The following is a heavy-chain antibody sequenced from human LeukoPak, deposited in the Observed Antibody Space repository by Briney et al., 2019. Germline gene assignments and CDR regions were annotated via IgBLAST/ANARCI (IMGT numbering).Heavy chain of an antibody. Sequence: SETLSLTCTVYGGSISSGDYYWSWIRQPPGKGLEWIGYIYYSGSTYYNPSLKSRVTISVDTSKNQFSLKLSSVTAADTAVYYCASVVGGDYGSFDYWGQGTLVTVSS. J-gene: IGHJ4*02. V-gene: IGHV4-30-4*01. D-gene: IGHD4-17*01. CDR3: ASVVGGDYGSFDY. CDR2: IYYSGST. CDR1: GGSISSGDYY.